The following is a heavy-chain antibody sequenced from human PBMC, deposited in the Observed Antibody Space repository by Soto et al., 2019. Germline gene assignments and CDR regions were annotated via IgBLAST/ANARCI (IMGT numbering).Heavy chain of an antibody. V-gene: IGHV3-48*03. Sequence: GGSLRLSCAVSGFTFSSYEMNWVRQTPGKGLEWVSYIGTSGKTIYYADSVRGRFTISRDNAKNSLYLQMNSLRAEDTAVYFCARDPAIYSGKFDYGLDVWGRGTTVTVSS. CDR1: GFTFSSYE. CDR2: IGTSGKTI. D-gene: IGHD4-4*01. CDR3: ARDPAIYSGKFDYGLDV. J-gene: IGHJ6*02.